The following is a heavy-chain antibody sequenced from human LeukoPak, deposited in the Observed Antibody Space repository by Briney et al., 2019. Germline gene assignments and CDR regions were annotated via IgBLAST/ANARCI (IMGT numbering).Heavy chain of an antibody. J-gene: IGHJ6*02. Sequence: ASVKVSCKASGYTFTDYYMHWVRQAPGQGLEWMGRINPNSGGTTYAQKFQGRVTMTRDMSISTAYVELSRLSSDDTAVYYCASGLVATIKDYYYGMDVWGQGTTVTVSS. D-gene: IGHD5-12*01. CDR1: GYTFTDYY. V-gene: IGHV1-2*06. CDR2: INPNSGGT. CDR3: ASGLVATIKDYYYGMDV.